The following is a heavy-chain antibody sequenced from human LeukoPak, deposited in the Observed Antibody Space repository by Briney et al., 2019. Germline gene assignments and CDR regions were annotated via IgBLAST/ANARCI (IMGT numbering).Heavy chain of an antibody. D-gene: IGHD1/OR15-1a*01. CDR3: VSNKIGVKEDVFDI. CDR2: INTDGSAT. J-gene: IGHJ3*02. V-gene: IGHV3-74*01. Sequence: GGSLRLSCAASGFRFSSYWMHWVRQAPGKGLVWVSRINTDGSATLYADSVKGRFTVSRDNAKNTLYLQMNSLRAEDTAVYYCVSNKIGVKEDVFDIWGQGTMVTVSS. CDR1: GFRFSSYW.